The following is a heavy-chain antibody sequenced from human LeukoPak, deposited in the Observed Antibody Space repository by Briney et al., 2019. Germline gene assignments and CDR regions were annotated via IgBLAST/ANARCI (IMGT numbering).Heavy chain of an antibody. Sequence: GGSLRLSCAASGFTFSDYSMSWVRQAPGKGLEWVSFIYSGTIHYSDSVKGRFTISRDNSKNTLYLQMDSLRAEDTAVYYCARRAGAYSHPYDYWGQGTLVTVSS. J-gene: IGHJ4*02. CDR1: GFTFSDYS. D-gene: IGHD4/OR15-4a*01. CDR2: IYSGTI. CDR3: ARRAGAYSHPYDY. V-gene: IGHV3-53*01.